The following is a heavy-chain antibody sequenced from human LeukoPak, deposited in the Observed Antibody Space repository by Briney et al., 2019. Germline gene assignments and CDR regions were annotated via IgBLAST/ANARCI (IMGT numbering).Heavy chain of an antibody. CDR1: GGSIYSYY. CDR2: INHSGST. Sequence: SETLSLTCTVSGGSIYSYYWSWIRQPPGKGLEWIGEINHSGSTNYNPSLKSRVTISVDTSKNQFSLKLSSVTAADTAVYYCARGRTLYSSSWYPSMKAPHYFDYWGRGILVIVSS. J-gene: IGHJ4*02. D-gene: IGHD6-13*01. CDR3: ARGRTLYSSSWYPSMKAPHYFDY. V-gene: IGHV4-34*01.